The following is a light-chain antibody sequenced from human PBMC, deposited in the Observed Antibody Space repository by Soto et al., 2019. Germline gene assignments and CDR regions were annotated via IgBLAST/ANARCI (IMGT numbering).Light chain of an antibody. CDR2: DVS. CDR1: SSDVGSNNR. CDR3: TSYTTSNTYV. J-gene: IGLJ1*01. V-gene: IGLV2-18*02. Sequence: QSVLTQPPSVSGSPGQSVTISCTGTSSDVGSNNRVSWYQQPPGTAPKLMIYDVSNRPSGIPDRFSGSKSANTASLTISGIQAEDEADYYCTSYTTSNTYVFGTGTKLTVL.